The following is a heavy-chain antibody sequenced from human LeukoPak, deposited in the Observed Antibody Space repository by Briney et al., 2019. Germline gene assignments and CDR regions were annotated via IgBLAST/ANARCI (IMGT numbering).Heavy chain of an antibody. D-gene: IGHD3-10*01. CDR3: ARGRDYYGSEDPGFDP. J-gene: IGHJ5*02. V-gene: IGHV1-8*01. CDR1: GYTFTSYD. CDR2: MNPNSGNT. Sequence: ASVKVSCKASGYTFTSYDINWVRQATGQGLEWMGWMNPNSGNTGYAQKFQGRVTMTRNTSISTAYMELSSLRSEDTAVYYCARGRDYYGSEDPGFDPWGQGTLVTVSS.